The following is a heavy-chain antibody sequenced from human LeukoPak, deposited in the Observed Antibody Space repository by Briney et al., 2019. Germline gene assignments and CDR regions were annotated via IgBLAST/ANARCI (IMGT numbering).Heavy chain of an antibody. D-gene: IGHD3-3*01. CDR3: TKGSGYDFWSGYYNGFDY. CDR1: GFTFSNAW. V-gene: IGHV3-15*01. CDR2: IKSKTDGGTT. Sequence: PGGSLRLSCAASGFTFSNAWMSWVRQAPGKGLEWVGRIKSKTDGGTTDYAAPVKGRFTISRDDSKNTLYLQMSSLKTEDTAVYYCTKGSGYDFWSGYYNGFDYWGQGTLVTVSS. J-gene: IGHJ4*02.